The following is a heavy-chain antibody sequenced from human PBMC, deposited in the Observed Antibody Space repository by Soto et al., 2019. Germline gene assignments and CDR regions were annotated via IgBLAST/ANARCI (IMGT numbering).Heavy chain of an antibody. CDR1: GGSISSGDYY. J-gene: IGHJ4*02. Sequence: SETLSLTCTVSGGSISSGDYYWSWIRQPPGKGLEWIGYIYYSGSTYYNPSLKSRVTISVDTSKNQFSLKLSSVTAADTAVYFCSRLPGYCSGDSGRIDYWGQGTLVTVSS. D-gene: IGHD2-15*01. CDR2: IYYSGST. V-gene: IGHV4-30-4*01. CDR3: SRLPGYCSGDSGRIDY.